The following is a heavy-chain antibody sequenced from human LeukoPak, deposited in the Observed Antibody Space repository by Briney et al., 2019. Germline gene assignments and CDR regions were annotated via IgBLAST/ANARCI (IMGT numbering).Heavy chain of an antibody. CDR1: GYTFTGYY. J-gene: IGHJ4*02. Sequence: VASVRVSCKASGYTFTGYYMHWVRQAPGQGLEWMGWINPNSGGTNYAQKFQGRVTMTRDTSISTAYMELSRLRSDDTAVYYCARVPYSSSWYGQFDYWGQGTLVTVSS. CDR2: INPNSGGT. CDR3: ARVPYSSSWYGQFDY. V-gene: IGHV1-2*02. D-gene: IGHD6-13*01.